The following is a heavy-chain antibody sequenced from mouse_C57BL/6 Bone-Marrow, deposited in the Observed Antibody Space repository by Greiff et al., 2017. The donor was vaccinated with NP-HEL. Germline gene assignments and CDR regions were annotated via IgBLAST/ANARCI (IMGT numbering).Heavy chain of an antibody. V-gene: IGHV1-50*01. CDR2: IDPSDSYT. CDR3: ATGDYDS. Sequence: QVQLQQPGAELVKPGASVKLSCKASGYTFTSYWMQWVKQRPGQGLEWIGEIDPSDSYTNYNQKFKGKATLTVDTSSSTAYMQLSSLTSEDSAVYYCATGDYDSCGQGTTLTVSS. J-gene: IGHJ2*01. D-gene: IGHD2-4*01. CDR1: GYTFTSYW.